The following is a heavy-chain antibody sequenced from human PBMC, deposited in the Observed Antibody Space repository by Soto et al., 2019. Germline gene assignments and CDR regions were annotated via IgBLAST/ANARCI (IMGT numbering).Heavy chain of an antibody. D-gene: IGHD6-19*01. CDR1: GISFSSYW. Sequence: EVQLVESGGGMVQPGGSLRLSCATSGISFSSYWMSWVRQAPGKGLEWVANIKQDGGEKYYVDSVKGRFTISRDNAKKSRYLQMNSLRVEDTAVYYCVREGWSTGRYYFDYWGQGTLVTVSS. J-gene: IGHJ4*02. CDR2: IKQDGGEK. CDR3: VREGWSTGRYYFDY. V-gene: IGHV3-7*04.